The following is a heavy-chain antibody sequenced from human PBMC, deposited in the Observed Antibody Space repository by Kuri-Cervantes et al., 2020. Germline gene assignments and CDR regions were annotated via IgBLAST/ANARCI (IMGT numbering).Heavy chain of an antibody. CDR3: ARGLSVAAGKDGWFDP. D-gene: IGHD6-13*01. CDR2: IYHSGST. J-gene: IGHJ5*02. V-gene: IGHV4-4*02. Sequence: SETLSLTCAVSGGPISSSNWWSWVRQPPGKGLEWMGEIYHSGSTNYNPYLKSRVTISVDKSKNQFSLKLSSVTAANTAVYYCARGLSVAAGKDGWFDPWGQGTLVTVSS. CDR1: GGPISSSNW.